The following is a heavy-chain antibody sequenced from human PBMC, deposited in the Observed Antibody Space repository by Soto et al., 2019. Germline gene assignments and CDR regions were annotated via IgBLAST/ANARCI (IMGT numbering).Heavy chain of an antibody. D-gene: IGHD1-26*01. CDR1: GFTFSSYG. CDR2: ISHDETNK. J-gene: IGHJ4*02. CDR3: AKDEGNGTLGQVFDY. Sequence: GGSLRLSCAASGFTFSSYGMHWVRQAPGKGLEWVAVISHDETNKYYADSVKGRFTISRDNSKNTLYLQMNSLRAADTAVYYCAKDEGNGTLGQVFDYWGQGTLVTVSS. V-gene: IGHV3-30*18.